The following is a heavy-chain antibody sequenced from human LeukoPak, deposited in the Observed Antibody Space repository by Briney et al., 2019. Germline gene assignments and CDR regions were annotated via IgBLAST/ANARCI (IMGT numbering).Heavy chain of an antibody. CDR1: GFTFSNYP. V-gene: IGHV3-30-3*01. CDR2: ISYDGSNK. J-gene: IGHJ6*02. CDR3: ARDRDSRSAYYSGMDV. Sequence: GGSLRLSGAASGFTFSNYPIHWVRQAPGKGLEWVAVISYDGSNKYYADSVKGRFTISRDNSKNTLYLQMNSLRGEDTAVYSCARDRDSRSAYYSGMDVWGQGTTVTVSS. D-gene: IGHD3-22*01.